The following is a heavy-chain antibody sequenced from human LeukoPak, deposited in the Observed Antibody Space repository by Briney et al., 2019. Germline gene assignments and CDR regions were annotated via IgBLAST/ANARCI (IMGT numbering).Heavy chain of an antibody. D-gene: IGHD3-22*01. V-gene: IGHV3-66*01. CDR1: GFTVSSNY. CDR2: IYSGGST. Sequence: PGGSLRLSCAASGFTVSSNYMSWVRQAPGKGLEWVSVIYSGGSTYYADSVKGRFTISRDNSKNTLYLQMNSLRAEDTAVYYCARDLAAYYYDSSGYSEGYAFDIWGQGTMVTVSS. CDR3: ARDLAAYYYDSSGYSEGYAFDI. J-gene: IGHJ3*02.